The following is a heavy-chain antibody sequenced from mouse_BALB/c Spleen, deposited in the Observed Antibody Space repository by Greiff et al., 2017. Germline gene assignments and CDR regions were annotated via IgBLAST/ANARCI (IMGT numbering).Heavy chain of an antibody. V-gene: IGHV2-4-1*01. CDR1: GFSLTSYG. Sequence: VQGVESGPGLVQPSQSLSITCTVSGFSLTSYGVHWVRQSPGKGLEWLGVIWSGGSTDYNAAFISRLSISKDNSKSQVFFKMNSLQADDTAIYYCARNSYGYDEAENYFDYWGQGTTLTVSS. CDR3: ARNSYGYDEAENYFDY. CDR2: IWSGGST. D-gene: IGHD2-2*01. J-gene: IGHJ2*01.